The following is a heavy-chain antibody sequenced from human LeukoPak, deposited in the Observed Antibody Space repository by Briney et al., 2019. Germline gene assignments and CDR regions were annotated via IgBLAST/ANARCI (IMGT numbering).Heavy chain of an antibody. CDR1: GFTCSTYT. V-gene: IGHV3-48*02. D-gene: IGHD1-1*01. CDR3: ARGYTLSDLNAFDL. Sequence: PGGSLRLSCAASGFTCSTYTMNWVRQAPGKGLEWLSYITVSSSTYYADSVQGRFTISRDNAKNSLYLQMNSLRDEDTAVCYCARGYTLSDLNAFDLCGQGTMVTLSS. CDR2: ITVSSST. J-gene: IGHJ3*01.